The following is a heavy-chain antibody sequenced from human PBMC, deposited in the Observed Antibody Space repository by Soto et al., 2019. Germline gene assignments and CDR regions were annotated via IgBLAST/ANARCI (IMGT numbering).Heavy chain of an antibody. Sequence: SETLSLTCTVSGDSFSNYYCNWVRKSAGKGLEWIGRIYPTGSTTYNPSLKSRLTMSVDTSKNQFSLRLTSMTAADTAVYYCATGRSEVVPGAMDTCGQGTLVTVSS. CDR3: ATGRSEVVPGAMDT. CDR1: GDSFSNYY. J-gene: IGHJ5*02. CDR2: IYPTGST. V-gene: IGHV4-4*07. D-gene: IGHD2-2*01.